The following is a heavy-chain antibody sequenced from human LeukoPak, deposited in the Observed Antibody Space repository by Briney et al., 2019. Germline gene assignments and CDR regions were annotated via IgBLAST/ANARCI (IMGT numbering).Heavy chain of an antibody. D-gene: IGHD6-13*01. V-gene: IGHV3-48*03. CDR3: ARGGYSSSGYVSGWCDP. J-gene: IGHJ5*02. CDR2: ISGNGSTL. Sequence: GGSLRLSCAASGFTFSSYEMNWVRQAPGRGLEWVSYISGNGSTLYYADSVKGRFTISRDNAKNSVYLQMNSLRAEDTAVYYCARGGYSSSGYVSGWCDPWAQGTVVTVS. CDR1: GFTFSSYE.